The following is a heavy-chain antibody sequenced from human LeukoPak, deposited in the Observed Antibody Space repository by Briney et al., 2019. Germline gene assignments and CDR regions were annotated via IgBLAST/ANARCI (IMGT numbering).Heavy chain of an antibody. CDR2: IWYDDK. CDR1: GFTFSSNG. D-gene: IGHD4-11*01. Sequence: GGSLRLSCAASGFTFSSNGMHWVRQAPGKGLEWVGVIWYDDKNYADSVKGRFTISRDNSKNTLYLQMNSLRAEDTAVYYCARPYYSNYYYYGMDVWGQATTVTV. J-gene: IGHJ6*02. V-gene: IGHV3-33*01. CDR3: ARPYYSNYYYYGMDV.